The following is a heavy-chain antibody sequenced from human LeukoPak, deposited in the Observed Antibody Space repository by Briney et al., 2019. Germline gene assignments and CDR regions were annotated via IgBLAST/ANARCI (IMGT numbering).Heavy chain of an antibody. J-gene: IGHJ5*02. D-gene: IGHD3-22*01. V-gene: IGHV1-69*13. CDR3: ARRFDSSGYYYSNWFDP. CDR2: IIPIFGTA. CDR1: GGTFSSYA. Sequence: ASVKVSCKASGGTFSSYAISWVRQAPGQGLEWMGGIIPIFGTANYAQKFQGRVTITADESTSTAYMELSSLRSEDTAVYYCARRFDSSGYYYSNWFDPWGQGTLVTVSS.